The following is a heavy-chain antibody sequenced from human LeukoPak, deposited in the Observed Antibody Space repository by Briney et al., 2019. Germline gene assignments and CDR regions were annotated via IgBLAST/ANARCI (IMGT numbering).Heavy chain of an antibody. CDR2: INSDGSST. V-gene: IGHV3-74*01. CDR3: ARPLRFLEWLVFDP. CDR1: GFTFDDYG. J-gene: IGHJ5*02. Sequence: GGSLRLSCAASGFTFDDYGMSWVRQAPGKGLVWVSRINSDGSSTSYADSVKGRFTISRDNAKNTLYLQMNSLRAEDTAVYYCARPLRFLEWLVFDPWGQGTLVTVSS. D-gene: IGHD3-3*01.